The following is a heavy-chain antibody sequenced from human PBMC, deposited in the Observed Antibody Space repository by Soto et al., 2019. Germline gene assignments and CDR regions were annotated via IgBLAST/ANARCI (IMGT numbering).Heavy chain of an antibody. CDR3: ANFGYCSGGSCYYYGMDV. D-gene: IGHD2-15*01. CDR1: GYTFTSYG. V-gene: IGHV1-18*01. Sequence: EASVKVSCKASGYTFTSYGISWVRQAPGQGLERMGWISAYNGNTNYAQKLQGRVTMTTDTSTSTAYMELRSLRSDDTAVYYCANFGYCSGGSCYYYGMDVWGQGTTVTVSS. CDR2: ISAYNGNT. J-gene: IGHJ6*02.